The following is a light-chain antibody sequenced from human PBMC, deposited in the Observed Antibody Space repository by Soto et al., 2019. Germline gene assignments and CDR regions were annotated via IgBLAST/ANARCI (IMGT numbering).Light chain of an antibody. CDR2: SAS. CDR1: QGISSF. CDR3: QQRSNWPPEVT. J-gene: IGKJ5*01. V-gene: IGKV1-27*01. Sequence: DVQMTQSPSSLSASVGDRVTITCRASQGISSFLAWYQQIPGKVPKLLIYSASTLQSGVPSRFSGSGSGTDFTLTISSLQPEDFAVYYCQQRSNWPPEVTFGQGTRLENK.